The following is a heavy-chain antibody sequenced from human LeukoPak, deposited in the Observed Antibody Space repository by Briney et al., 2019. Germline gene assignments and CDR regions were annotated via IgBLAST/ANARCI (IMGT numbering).Heavy chain of an antibody. J-gene: IGHJ4*02. CDR2: ISWNSGSI. CDR1: GFTFDDYA. Sequence: GGSLRLSCAASGFTFDDYAMHWVRQAPGKGLEWVSGISWNSGSIGYADSVKGRFTISRDNAKNSLYLQMNSLRAEDTAVYYCARDPPLQLDPDPFDYWGQGTLVTVSS. V-gene: IGHV3-9*01. D-gene: IGHD1-1*01. CDR3: ARDPPLQLDPDPFDY.